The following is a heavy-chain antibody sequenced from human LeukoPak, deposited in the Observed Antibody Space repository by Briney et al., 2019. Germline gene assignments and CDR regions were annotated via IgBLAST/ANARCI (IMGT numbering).Heavy chain of an antibody. V-gene: IGHV1-2*04. D-gene: IGHD3-22*01. Sequence: GASVKVSCKASGYTFTGYYMHWVRQAPGLGLEWMGWINPNSGGTNYAQKFQGWVTMTRDTSISTAYMELRRLRSDDTAVYYCARTYYYDSSGANDAFDIWGQGTMVTVSS. J-gene: IGHJ3*02. CDR1: GYTFTGYY. CDR2: INPNSGGT. CDR3: ARTYYYDSSGANDAFDI.